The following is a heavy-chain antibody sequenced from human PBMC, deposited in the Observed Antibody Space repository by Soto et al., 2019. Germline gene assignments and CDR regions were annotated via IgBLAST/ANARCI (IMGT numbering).Heavy chain of an antibody. CDR1: GGSISSYY. D-gene: IGHD5-12*01. V-gene: IGHV4-59*08. CDR3: ASSIVATTSGLVV. Sequence: LSLTCTVSGGSISSYYWSWIRQPPGKGLEWIGYIYYSGSTNYNPSLKSRVTISVDTSKNQFSLKLSSVTAADTAVYYCASSIVATTSGLVVWGQGTLVTVSS. CDR2: IYYSGST. J-gene: IGHJ4*02.